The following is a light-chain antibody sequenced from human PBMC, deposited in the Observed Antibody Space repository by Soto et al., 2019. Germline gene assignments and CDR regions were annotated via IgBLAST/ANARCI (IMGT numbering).Light chain of an antibody. CDR3: SSYRSGSSVV. CDR1: SSDVGAYNS. CDR2: EVS. V-gene: IGLV2-14*01. J-gene: IGLJ2*01. Sequence: QSVLTQPASVSGSPGQSITISCTGTSSDVGAYNSVSWYQQHPGKAPKLMIYEVSNRPSGVSNRFSGSKSGNTASLTISGLQAEDEADYYCSSYRSGSSVVFGGGTKVTVL.